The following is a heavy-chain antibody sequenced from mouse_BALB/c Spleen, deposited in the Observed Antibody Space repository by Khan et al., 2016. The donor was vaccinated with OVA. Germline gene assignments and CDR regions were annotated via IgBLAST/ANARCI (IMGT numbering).Heavy chain of an antibody. V-gene: IGHV9-3-1*01. Sequence: QIQLVQSGPELKKPGETVKISCKASGYAFANNGMNWARQAPGKGLKWMGWIITYTGEPTYAADFKGRFAFSLETSASTAYLQINNLKNEDTATYFCARVGYSGTMDYWGQGTSVIVSS. CDR3: ARVGYSGTMDY. CDR2: IITYTGEP. CDR1: GYAFANNG. J-gene: IGHJ4*01. D-gene: IGHD2-14*01.